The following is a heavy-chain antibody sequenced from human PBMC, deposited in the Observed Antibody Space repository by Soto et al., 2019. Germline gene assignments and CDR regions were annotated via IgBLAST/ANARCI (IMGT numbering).Heavy chain of an antibody. CDR1: GFTFSSYG. D-gene: IGHD3-22*01. CDR2: ISYDGSNK. J-gene: IGHJ3*02. CDR3: AKDTNYYDSRGSIDAFDI. Sequence: QVQLVESGGGVVQPGRSLRLSCAASGFTFSSYGMHWVRQAPGKGLEWVAVISYDGSNKYYADSVKGRFTISRDNSKNTLYLQMNSLRAEDTAVYYCAKDTNYYDSRGSIDAFDIWGQGTMVTVSS. V-gene: IGHV3-30*18.